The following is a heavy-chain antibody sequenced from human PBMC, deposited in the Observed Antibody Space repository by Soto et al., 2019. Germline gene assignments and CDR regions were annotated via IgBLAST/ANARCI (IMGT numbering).Heavy chain of an antibody. J-gene: IGHJ6*02. CDR1: GGSISSYC. Sequence: QVQLQESGPGLVKPAETLSLTCTVSGGSISSYCWSWIRQPPGKGREWIGYISYSGSTKYNPSLKSRVTISVDTSKSQVSLKLSSVTGADTAVYYCASDRVDRGVEDYYFYGMDVWGQGTTVTVSS. D-gene: IGHD3-10*01. V-gene: IGHV4-59*01. CDR3: ASDRVDRGVEDYYFYGMDV. CDR2: ISYSGST.